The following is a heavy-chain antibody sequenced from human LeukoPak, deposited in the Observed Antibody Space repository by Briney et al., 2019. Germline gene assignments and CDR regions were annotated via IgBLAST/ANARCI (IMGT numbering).Heavy chain of an antibody. D-gene: IGHD3-10*01. V-gene: IGHV4-39*01. J-gene: IGHJ1*01. CDR2: IYYSGST. Sequence: PSETLSLTCTVSGGSISSSSYYWGWIRQPPGKGLEWIGSIYYSGSTYYNPSLKSRVTISVDTSKNQFSLKLSSVTAADTAVYYCARVQSGWFGGESFQHWGQGTLVTVSS. CDR1: GGSISSSSYY. CDR3: ARVQSGWFGGESFQH.